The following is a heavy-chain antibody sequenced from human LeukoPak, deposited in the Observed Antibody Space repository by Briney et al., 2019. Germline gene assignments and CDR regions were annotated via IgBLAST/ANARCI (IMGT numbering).Heavy chain of an antibody. CDR1: GYSISSGYY. Sequence: SETLSLTCTVSGYSISSGYYWGWIRPPPGKGLEWIGSIYHSGSTYYNPSLKSRGTISVDTSKNQFSLKLSSVTAADTAVYYCARDSSWRSNWFDPWGQGTLVTVSS. V-gene: IGHV4-38-2*02. CDR3: ARDSSWRSNWFDP. J-gene: IGHJ5*02. CDR2: IYHSGST.